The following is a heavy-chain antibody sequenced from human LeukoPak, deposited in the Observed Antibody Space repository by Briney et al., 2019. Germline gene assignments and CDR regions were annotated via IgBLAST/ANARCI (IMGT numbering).Heavy chain of an antibody. J-gene: IGHJ4*02. CDR3: AKGRVAAAGTGFGFDY. CDR1: GFTFSSYG. CDR2: ISYDESNK. Sequence: PGLSVPLSCASSGFTFSSYGMHWVRQAPGKWLEWVAVISYDESNKYYADSVKGRFTISRDNSKNTLYLQMNSLRAEDTAVYYCAKGRVAAAGTGFGFDYWGQGTLVTVSS. V-gene: IGHV3-30*18. D-gene: IGHD6-13*01.